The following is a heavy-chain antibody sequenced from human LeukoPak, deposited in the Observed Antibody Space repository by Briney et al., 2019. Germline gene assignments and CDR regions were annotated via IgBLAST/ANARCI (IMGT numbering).Heavy chain of an antibody. J-gene: IGHJ5*02. CDR3: ILPIAAAGRSWFDP. D-gene: IGHD6-13*01. V-gene: IGHV3-21*01. CDR2: ISSSSYI. Sequence: GGSLRLSCAASGFTFSSYSMNWVRQAPGKGLEWVSSISSSSYIYYADSVKGRFTISRDNAKNSLYLQMNSLRAEDTAVYYCILPIAAAGRSWFDPWGQGTLVTVSS. CDR1: GFTFSSYS.